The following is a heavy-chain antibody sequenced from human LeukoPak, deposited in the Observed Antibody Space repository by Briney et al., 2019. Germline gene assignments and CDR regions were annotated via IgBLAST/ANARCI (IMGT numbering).Heavy chain of an antibody. CDR3: ARCSGDCYYGFDI. D-gene: IGHD2-21*02. Sequence: GGSLRLSCAASGFTVSSNYMSWVRQAPGKGLEWVSVIYSGGSTYFPDSVKGRFTVSRDNSKNTLYLQMNSLRAEDTAVYYCARCSGDCYYGFDIWGQGTMVTVSS. V-gene: IGHV3-53*01. CDR2: IYSGGST. CDR1: GFTVSSNY. J-gene: IGHJ3*02.